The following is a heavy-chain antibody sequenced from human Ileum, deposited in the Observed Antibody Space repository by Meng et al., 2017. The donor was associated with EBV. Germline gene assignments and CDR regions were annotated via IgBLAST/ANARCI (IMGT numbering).Heavy chain of an antibody. Sequence: EVHVVESGGVVVQPGESMRLSCVASGFTFDDDTMHWVRQAPGKGLEWVALVIEGRTYYVDSVKGRFIISRDNSKNSVYLQMSSLRTEDTALYYCVKEKGTIYFDYWGQGTLVTVSS. CDR1: GFTFDDDT. CDR3: VKEKGTIYFDY. J-gene: IGHJ4*02. V-gene: IGHV3-43*01. CDR2: VIEGRT.